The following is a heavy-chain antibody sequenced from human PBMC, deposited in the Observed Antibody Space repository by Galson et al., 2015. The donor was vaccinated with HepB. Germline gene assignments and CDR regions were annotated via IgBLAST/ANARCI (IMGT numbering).Heavy chain of an antibody. CDR2: INGGGATT. CDR3: AKGEEWLVGGNYFNN. D-gene: IGHD6-19*01. Sequence: SLSLSCATSGFIFSNYAMSWVRQAPGKGLEWVSAINGGGATTFYADSVEGRFTISRDNSKNTLYLQMNSLRAEDTAIYNCAKGEEWLVGGNYFNNWGQGTLVTVSS. V-gene: IGHV3-23*01. J-gene: IGHJ4*02. CDR1: GFIFSNYA.